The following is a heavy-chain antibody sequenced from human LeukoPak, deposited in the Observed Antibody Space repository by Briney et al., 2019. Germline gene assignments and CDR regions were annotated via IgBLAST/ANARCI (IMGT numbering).Heavy chain of an antibody. D-gene: IGHD6-13*01. Sequence: SHTLYLTCTVSADSISSTSAYWGWIRPPPGKGLEWIGSTYYSGNTYYSPSLKSRVTISVDTSKNHFSLKLSSVTSADTAVYYCARDYGYSSSWYNWFDPWGQGTLVTVSS. CDR3: ARDYGYSSSWYNWFDP. CDR1: ADSISSTSAY. J-gene: IGHJ5*02. V-gene: IGHV4-39*07. CDR2: TYYSGNT.